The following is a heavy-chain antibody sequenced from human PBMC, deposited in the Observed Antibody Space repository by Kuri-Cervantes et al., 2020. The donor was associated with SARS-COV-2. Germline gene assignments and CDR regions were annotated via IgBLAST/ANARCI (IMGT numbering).Heavy chain of an antibody. CDR2: IYHSGST. D-gene: IGHD5-24*01. V-gene: IGHV4-38-2*02. J-gene: IGHJ3*02. CDR1: GYSISSGYY. CDR3: ARDKFEMATIPDAFDI. Sequence: SETLSLTCAVSGYSISSGYYWGWIRQPPGKGLEWIGSIYHSGSTYYNPSLKSRVTISVDTSKNQFSLKLSSVTAAETAVYYCARDKFEMATIPDAFDIWGQGTMVTVPS.